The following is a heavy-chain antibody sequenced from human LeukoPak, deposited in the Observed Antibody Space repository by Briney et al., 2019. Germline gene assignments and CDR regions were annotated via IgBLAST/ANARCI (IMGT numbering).Heavy chain of an antibody. J-gene: IGHJ6*02. CDR3: ARWGFEGYYGDYYYGMDV. D-gene: IGHD4-17*01. CDR2: INPNSGGT. CDR1: GYTFTGYY. V-gene: IGHV1-2*02. Sequence: ASVKVSCKASGYTFTGYYMHWVRQAPGQGLEWMGWINPNSGGTNYAQKFQGRVTMTRDTSISTAYMELSRLRSDDTAVYYCARWGFEGYYGDYYYGMDVWGQGTTVTVSS.